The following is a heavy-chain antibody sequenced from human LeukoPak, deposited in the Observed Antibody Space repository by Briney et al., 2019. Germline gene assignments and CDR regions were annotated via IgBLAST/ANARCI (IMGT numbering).Heavy chain of an antibody. D-gene: IGHD6-13*01. CDR1: GFTFSSYG. CDR2: IKQGGSEK. CDR3: ALIDGYSNKK. J-gene: IGHJ4*02. V-gene: IGHV3-7*01. Sequence: GGSLRLSCAASGFTFSSYGMHWVRQAPGKGLEWVANIKQGGSEKYYVDSVKGRFTISRDNAKNSLYLQMNSLRAEDTAVYYCALIDGYSNKKWGQGTLVTVSS.